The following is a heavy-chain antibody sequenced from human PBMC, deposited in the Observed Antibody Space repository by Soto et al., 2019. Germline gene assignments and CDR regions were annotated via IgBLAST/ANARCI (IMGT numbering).Heavy chain of an antibody. CDR1: GGSISRGGYS. D-gene: IGHD3-22*01. V-gene: IGHV4-30-2*01. Sequence: SETLSLTCAVSGGSISRGGYSWSWIRQPPGKGLEWIGYIYHSGSTYYNPSLKSRVTISVDRSKNQFSLKLSSVTAADTAVYYCARVTLGYYDSSGYGYWFDPWGQGTLVTVSS. CDR3: ARVTLGYYDSSGYGYWFDP. CDR2: IYHSGST. J-gene: IGHJ5*02.